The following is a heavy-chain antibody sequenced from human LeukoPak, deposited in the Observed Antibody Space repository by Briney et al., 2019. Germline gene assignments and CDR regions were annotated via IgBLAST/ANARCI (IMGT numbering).Heavy chain of an antibody. Sequence: GGSLRLSCAASGFTVSSNYMSWVRQAPGKGLVWVSRVNSDGYSTAYADSVKGRFTISRDNAKNTLYLQMNSLRAEDTAVYYCVRLVAVPDAYFDYWGQGTQVTVSS. CDR1: GFTVSSNY. CDR2: VNSDGYST. D-gene: IGHD2-2*01. V-gene: IGHV3-74*01. CDR3: VRLVAVPDAYFDY. J-gene: IGHJ4*02.